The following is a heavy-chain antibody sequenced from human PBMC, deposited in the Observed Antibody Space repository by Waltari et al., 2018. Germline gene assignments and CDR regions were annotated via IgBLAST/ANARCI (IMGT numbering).Heavy chain of an antibody. Sequence: QVQLVESGGGVVQPGRSLRLSCAASGFTFSSYGMHWVRQAPGKGLAWVAVIWYDGSNKYYADSVKGRFTIARDNSKNTLYLQMNSLRAEDTAVYYCAKTLLTGTTDYFDYWGQGTLVTVSS. J-gene: IGHJ4*02. CDR1: GFTFSSYG. V-gene: IGHV3-33*06. D-gene: IGHD1-7*01. CDR2: IWYDGSNK. CDR3: AKTLLTGTTDYFDY.